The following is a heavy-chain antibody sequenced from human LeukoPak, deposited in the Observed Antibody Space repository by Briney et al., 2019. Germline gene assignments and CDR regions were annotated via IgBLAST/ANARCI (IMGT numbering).Heavy chain of an antibody. Sequence: DPGGSLRLSCAASGFTFSYYGFHWVRQAPGKGLEWVSFIQFDGHDKFYAETVKGRFTISKDTSRNTLYLQMNSLRPEDTAVYYCAKDLMRDRWFGESWGQGTLVTVSS. D-gene: IGHD3-10*01. J-gene: IGHJ5*02. CDR3: AKDLMRDRWFGES. CDR2: IQFDGHDK. V-gene: IGHV3-30*02. CDR1: GFTFSYYG.